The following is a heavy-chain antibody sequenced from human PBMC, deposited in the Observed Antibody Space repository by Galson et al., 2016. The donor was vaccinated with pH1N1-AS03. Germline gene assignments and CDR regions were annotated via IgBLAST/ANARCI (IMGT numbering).Heavy chain of an antibody. CDR1: GFTFSSYA. V-gene: IGHV3-30*04. CDR2: ISSDGSDK. CDR3: ARDLLRAYGSGSSTKYYYYYGMDV. D-gene: IGHD3-10*01. Sequence: FLRLSCAASGFTFSSYAMHWVRQAPGKGLEWVAIISSDGSDKYYPDSVEGRFTISRHNSKNTLYLQMNSLRAEDTAVYYCARDLLRAYGSGSSTKYYYYYGMDVWGQGTTVTVSS. J-gene: IGHJ6*02.